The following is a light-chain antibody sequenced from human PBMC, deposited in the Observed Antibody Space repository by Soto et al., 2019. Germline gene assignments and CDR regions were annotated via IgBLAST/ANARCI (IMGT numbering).Light chain of an antibody. V-gene: IGKV1-39*01. J-gene: IGKJ4*01. CDR3: QQSFSSLLS. CDR2: DAS. Sequence: DIQMTQSPSSLSASLGDRVTITCRASQTISTYVTWYQQKPGKAPKALISDASTLQSGFPSRFSGSGSGTDFTLIISSLQPEDFATYYCQQSFSSLLSFGGGTQVEIK. CDR1: QTISTY.